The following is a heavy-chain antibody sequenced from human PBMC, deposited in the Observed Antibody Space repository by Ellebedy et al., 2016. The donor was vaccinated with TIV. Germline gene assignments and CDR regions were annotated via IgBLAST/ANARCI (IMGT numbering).Heavy chain of an antibody. CDR1: GFTFSDYY. D-gene: IGHD1-26*01. J-gene: IGHJ4*02. Sequence: GGSLRLXXAASGFTFSDYYMSWIRQAPGKGLEWVAVIWYDGSNKYYADSVKGRFTISRDNSKNTLYLQMNSLRAEDTAVYYCAGRGSGSYYTYVYWGQGTLVTVSS. CDR3: AGRGSGSYYTYVY. V-gene: IGHV3-33*08. CDR2: IWYDGSNK.